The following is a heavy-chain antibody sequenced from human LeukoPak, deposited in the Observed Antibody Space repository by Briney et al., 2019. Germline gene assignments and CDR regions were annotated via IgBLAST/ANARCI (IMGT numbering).Heavy chain of an antibody. V-gene: IGHV3-23*01. Sequence: PGGSLRLSCAASGFTFSSYAMSWVRQAPGKGLEWVSAISGSGGSTYYADSVKGRSTISRDNSKNTLYLQMNSLRAEDTAVYYCARDDVTMVRGVIIITGAFDIWGQGTMVTVSS. CDR3: ARDDVTMVRGVIIITGAFDI. CDR1: GFTFSSYA. D-gene: IGHD3-10*01. J-gene: IGHJ3*02. CDR2: ISGSGGST.